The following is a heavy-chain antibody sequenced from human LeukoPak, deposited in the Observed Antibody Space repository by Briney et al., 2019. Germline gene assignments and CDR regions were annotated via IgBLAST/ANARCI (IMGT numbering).Heavy chain of an antibody. Sequence: PGGSLRLSCAASGFTFSSYSMNWVRQAPGKGLEWIGEINHSGSTNYNPSLKSRVTISVDTSKNQFSLKLSSVTAADTAVYYCAREVRGKFDPWGQGTLVTVSS. CDR1: GFTFSSYS. CDR2: INHSGST. D-gene: IGHD3-10*01. V-gene: IGHV4-34*01. J-gene: IGHJ5*02. CDR3: AREVRGKFDP.